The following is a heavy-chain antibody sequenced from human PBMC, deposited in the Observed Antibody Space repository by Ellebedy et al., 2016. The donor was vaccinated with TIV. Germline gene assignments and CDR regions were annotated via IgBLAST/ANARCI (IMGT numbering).Heavy chain of an antibody. CDR2: INYLGST. J-gene: IGHJ5*01. D-gene: IGHD1-1*01. CDR1: GCSINNYY. Sequence: MPSEPLSLTCPLSGCSINNYYWSWLRQPPGRGLECIGYINYLGSTNYNPSPTSRFTISVDTSKIQFSLKLSSVTAADTAVYFCARVPRSTTGTTSWCDSWGQGTRVTVSS. CDR3: ARVPRSTTGTTSWCDS. V-gene: IGHV4-59*01.